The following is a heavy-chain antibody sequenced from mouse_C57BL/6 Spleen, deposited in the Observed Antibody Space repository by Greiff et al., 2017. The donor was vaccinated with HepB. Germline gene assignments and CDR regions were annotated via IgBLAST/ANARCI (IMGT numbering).Heavy chain of an antibody. CDR2: ISSGSSTI. CDR3: ARWGAYYTYFDY. D-gene: IGHD2-12*01. CDR1: GFTFSDYG. Sequence: DVKLVESGGGLVKPGGSLKLSCAASGFTFSDYGMHWVRQAPEKGLEWVAYISSGSSTIYYADTVKGRFTISRDNAKNTLFLQMTSLRSEDTAMYYCARWGAYYTYFDYWGQGTTLTVSS. J-gene: IGHJ2*01. V-gene: IGHV5-17*01.